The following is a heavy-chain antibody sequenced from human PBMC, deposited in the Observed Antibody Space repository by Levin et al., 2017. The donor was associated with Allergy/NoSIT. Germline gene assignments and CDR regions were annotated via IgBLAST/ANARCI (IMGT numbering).Heavy chain of an antibody. CDR3: AKEGCSGGSCYWGPLDY. CDR2: ISGSGGGGT. J-gene: IGHJ4*02. D-gene: IGHD2-15*01. Sequence: LSLTCAASGFTFSSYAMSWVRQAPGKGLEWVSAISGSGGGGTYYADSVKGRFTISRDNSKNTLYLQVNSLRAEDTAIYYCAKEGCSGGSCYWGPLDYWGQGTLVTVSS. CDR1: GFTFSSYA. V-gene: IGHV3-23*01.